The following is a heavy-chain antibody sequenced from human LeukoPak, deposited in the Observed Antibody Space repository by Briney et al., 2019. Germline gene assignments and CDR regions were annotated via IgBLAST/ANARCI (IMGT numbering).Heavy chain of an antibody. D-gene: IGHD5-12*01. CDR3: AKDIGPRGYSGYEIDY. Sequence: GGSLRLSCAASGFTFSSYAMSWVRQAPGKGLEWVSFISWDGGSTYYADSVKGRFTISRDNSKNSLYLQMNSLRAEDTALYYCAKDIGPRGYSGYEIDYWSQGTLVTVSS. CDR1: GFTFSSYA. V-gene: IGHV3-43D*03. CDR2: ISWDGGST. J-gene: IGHJ4*02.